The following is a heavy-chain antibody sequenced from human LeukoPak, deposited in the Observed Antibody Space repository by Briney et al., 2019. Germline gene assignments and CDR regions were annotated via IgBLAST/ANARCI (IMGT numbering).Heavy chain of an antibody. CDR3: ARARTGYSSGWYQDAFDI. J-gene: IGHJ3*02. D-gene: IGHD6-19*01. CDR1: GGSISSYY. CDR2: IYYSGST. Sequence: PSETLSLTCTVSGGSISSYYWSWIRQPPGKGLEWIGYIYYSGSTNYNPSLKSRVTISVDTSKNQFSLKLSSVTAADTAVYYCARARTGYSSGWYQDAFDIWGQGTMVTVSS. V-gene: IGHV4-59*01.